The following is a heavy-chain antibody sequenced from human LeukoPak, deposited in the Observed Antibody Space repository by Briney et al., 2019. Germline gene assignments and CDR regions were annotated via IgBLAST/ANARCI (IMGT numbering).Heavy chain of an antibody. CDR1: DFTVSNNY. Sequence: GGSLRPSCAASDFTVSNNYMNWVRQAPGKGLEWVSVIYSGGSTYYADSVKGRFTISRDNSKNTVFLQMSSLRAEDTAVYYCAREPWSANYYYGMDVWGQGTTVIVS. CDR2: IYSGGST. D-gene: IGHD3-3*01. J-gene: IGHJ6*02. CDR3: AREPWSANYYYGMDV. V-gene: IGHV3-53*01.